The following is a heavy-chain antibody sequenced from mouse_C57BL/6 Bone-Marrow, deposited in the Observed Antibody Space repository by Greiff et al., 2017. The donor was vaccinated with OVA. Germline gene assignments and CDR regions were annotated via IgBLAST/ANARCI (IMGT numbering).Heavy chain of an antibody. V-gene: IGHV5-17*01. Sequence: EVKLMESGGGLVKPGGSLKLSCAASGFTFSDYGMHWVRQAPEKGLEWVAYISSGSSTIYYADTVKGRITISRDNAKHTLFLQMTSLRSEDTAMYYCAGLSWFAYWGQGTLVTVSA. CDR1: GFTFSDYG. CDR2: ISSGSSTI. J-gene: IGHJ3*01. CDR3: AGLSWFAY.